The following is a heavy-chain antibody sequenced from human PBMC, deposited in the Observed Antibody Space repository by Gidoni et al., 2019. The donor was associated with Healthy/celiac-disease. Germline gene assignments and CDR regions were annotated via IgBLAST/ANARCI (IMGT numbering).Heavy chain of an antibody. V-gene: IGHV3-7*04. CDR2: IKQDGSEK. CDR1: GFTFSSYW. Sequence: EVQLVESGGGLVQPGGSLRLSCAASGFTFSSYWMSWVRQAPGKGLEWVANIKQDGSEKYYVDSVKGRFTISRDNAKNSLYLQMNSLRAEDTAVYYCARAGYCSSTSCLDYWGQGTLVTVSS. CDR3: ARAGYCSSTSCLDY. J-gene: IGHJ4*02. D-gene: IGHD2-2*01.